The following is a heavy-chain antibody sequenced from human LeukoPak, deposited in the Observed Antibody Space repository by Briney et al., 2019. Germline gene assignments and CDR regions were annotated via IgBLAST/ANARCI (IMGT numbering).Heavy chain of an antibody. CDR3: ARDSLAPYYAILTGRDAFDI. J-gene: IGHJ3*02. CDR2: ISSSSSTI. CDR1: GFTFSSYS. D-gene: IGHD3-9*01. Sequence: GGSLRLSCAASGFTFSSYSMNWVRQAPGKGLEWVSYISSSSSTIYYADSVKGRFAISRDNAKNSLYLQMNSLRAEDTAVYYCARDSLAPYYAILTGRDAFDIWGQGTMVTVSS. V-gene: IGHV3-48*01.